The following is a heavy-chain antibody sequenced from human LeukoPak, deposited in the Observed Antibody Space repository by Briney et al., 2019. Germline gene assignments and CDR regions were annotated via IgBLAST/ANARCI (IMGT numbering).Heavy chain of an antibody. CDR3: AGVNYYDSSGYYHY. CDR2: ISSSSSYI. V-gene: IGHV3-21*01. J-gene: IGHJ4*02. Sequence: WGSLRLSCAASGFTFSSYSMNWVRQAPGKGLEWVSSISSSSSYIYYADSVKGRFTISRDNAKNSLYLQMNSLRAEDTAVYYCAGVNYYDSSGYYHYWGQGTLVTVSS. CDR1: GFTFSSYS. D-gene: IGHD3-22*01.